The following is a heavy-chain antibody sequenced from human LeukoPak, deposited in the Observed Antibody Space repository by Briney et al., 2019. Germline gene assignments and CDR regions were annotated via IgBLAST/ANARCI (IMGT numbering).Heavy chain of an antibody. Sequence: GESLQISCKGSGYSFTSYWISWVRQMPGKGLEWMGRIDPSDSYTNYSPSFQGHVTISADKSISTAYLQWSSLKASDTAMYYCARHGAEQWDSNWFDPWGQGTLVTVSS. CDR2: IDPSDSYT. D-gene: IGHD6-19*01. CDR3: ARHGAEQWDSNWFDP. J-gene: IGHJ5*02. CDR1: GYSFTSYW. V-gene: IGHV5-10-1*01.